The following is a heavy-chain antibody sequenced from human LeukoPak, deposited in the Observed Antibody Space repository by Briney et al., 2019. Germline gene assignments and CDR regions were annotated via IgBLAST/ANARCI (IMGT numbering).Heavy chain of an antibody. Sequence: WGTLSLSCAASGFTISTYWMSWVRQAPGKGLEWVASINNDGSEKYYMDSVKGRITISRDNAENSLYLQMNSLRAEDTAVYYCAREGVHCSGSSCRKAYWGQGTQVTVSS. CDR1: GFTISTYW. CDR3: AREGVHCSGSSCRKAY. D-gene: IGHD2-15*01. V-gene: IGHV3-7*03. J-gene: IGHJ4*02. CDR2: INNDGSEK.